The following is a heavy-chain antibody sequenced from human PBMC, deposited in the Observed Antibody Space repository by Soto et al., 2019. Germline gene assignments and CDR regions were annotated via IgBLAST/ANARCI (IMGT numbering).Heavy chain of an antibody. CDR1: GGSISSSSYY. CDR3: ARHVSGYSSGWVYYYYGMDV. Sequence: SETLSLTCTVSGGSISSSSYYWGWIRQPPGKGLEWIGSIYYSGSTYYNPSLKSRVTISVDTSKNQFSLKLSSVTAADTAVYYCARHVSGYSSGWVYYYYGMDVWGQGTTVTVSS. D-gene: IGHD6-19*01. V-gene: IGHV4-39*01. J-gene: IGHJ6*02. CDR2: IYYSGST.